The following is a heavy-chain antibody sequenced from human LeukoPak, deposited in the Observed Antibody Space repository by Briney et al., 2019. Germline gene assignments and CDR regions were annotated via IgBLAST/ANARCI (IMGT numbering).Heavy chain of an antibody. D-gene: IGHD3-10*01. Sequence: PGGSLRLSCAASGFTVSSNYMSWVRQAPGKGLEWVSVIYSGGSTYYADSVKGRFTISRDNSKNTLYLQMNSLRAEDTAVYYCARGSSGIAVRGLAWAWFDPWGQGTLVTVSS. CDR1: GFTVSSNY. J-gene: IGHJ5*02. V-gene: IGHV3-53*01. CDR3: ARGSSGIAVRGLAWAWFDP. CDR2: IYSGGST.